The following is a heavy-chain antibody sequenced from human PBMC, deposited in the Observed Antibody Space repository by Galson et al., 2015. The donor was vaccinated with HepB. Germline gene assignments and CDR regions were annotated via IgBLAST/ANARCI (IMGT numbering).Heavy chain of an antibody. CDR1: GFTFSSYD. CDR2: IGTAGDP. Sequence: SLRLSCAASGFTFSSYDMHWVRQATGKGLEWVSAIGTAGDPYYPGSVKGRFTISRENAKNSLYLQMNSLRAGDTAVYYCARSRGGMVRGVIAWYFDLWGRGTLVTVSS. CDR3: ARSRGGMVRGVIAWYFDL. D-gene: IGHD3-10*01. V-gene: IGHV3-13*05. J-gene: IGHJ2*01.